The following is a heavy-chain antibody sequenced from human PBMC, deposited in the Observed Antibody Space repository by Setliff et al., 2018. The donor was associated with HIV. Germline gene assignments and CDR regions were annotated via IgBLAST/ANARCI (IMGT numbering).Heavy chain of an antibody. J-gene: IGHJ3*02. D-gene: IGHD1-26*01. CDR2: IIPMFGTR. CDR3: ARGQSQGYAYSGSYGAFDI. CDR1: GYTFSSYA. V-gene: IGHV1-69*05. Sequence: SVKVSCKASGYTFSSYAINWVRQAPGQGLEWMGGIIPMFGTRNYAQKFQGRVTITTDESTSTAYMELSSLRSEDTALYYCARGQSQGYAYSGSYGAFDIWGQGTMVTVSS.